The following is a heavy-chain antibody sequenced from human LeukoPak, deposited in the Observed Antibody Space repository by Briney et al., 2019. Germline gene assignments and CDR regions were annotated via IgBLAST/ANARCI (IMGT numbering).Heavy chain of an antibody. Sequence: GGSPRLSCAASGFTFSSYSMNWVRQAPGKGLECVSYISSSSSTIYYADSVKGRFTISRDNAKNSLYLQMNSLRAEDTAVYYCATDYGGNSVEDYWGQGTLVTVSS. D-gene: IGHD4-23*01. J-gene: IGHJ4*02. CDR1: GFTFSSYS. CDR3: ATDYGGNSVEDY. V-gene: IGHV3-48*04. CDR2: ISSSSSTI.